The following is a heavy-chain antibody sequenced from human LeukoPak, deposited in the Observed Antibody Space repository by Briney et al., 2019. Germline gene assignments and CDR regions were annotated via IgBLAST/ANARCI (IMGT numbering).Heavy chain of an antibody. CDR3: ATVSPATGPNYYYGMDV. CDR1: GYTLTELS. Sequence: EASVKVSCKVSGYTLTELSMHWVRQAPGKRLEWMGGFDPEDGETIYAQKFQGRVTMTEDTSTDTAYMELSSLRSEDTAVYYCATVSPATGPNYYYGMDVWGQGTTVTVSS. D-gene: IGHD1-26*01. CDR2: FDPEDGET. V-gene: IGHV1-24*01. J-gene: IGHJ6*02.